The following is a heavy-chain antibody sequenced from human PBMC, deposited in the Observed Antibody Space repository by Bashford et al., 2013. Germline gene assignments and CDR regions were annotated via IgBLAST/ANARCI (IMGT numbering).Heavy chain of an antibody. CDR1: GGTFSSYA. D-gene: IGHD3-22*01. V-gene: IGHV1-69*13. J-gene: IGHJ4*03. CDR2: IIPIFGTA. Sequence: SVKVSCKASGGTFSSYAISWVRQAPGQGLEWMGGIIPIFGTANYAQKFQGRVTITADESTSTAYMELSSLRSEDTAVYYCARGGYYYDSSGYYFVYWGREPGHRLL. CDR3: ARGGYYYDSSGYYFVY.